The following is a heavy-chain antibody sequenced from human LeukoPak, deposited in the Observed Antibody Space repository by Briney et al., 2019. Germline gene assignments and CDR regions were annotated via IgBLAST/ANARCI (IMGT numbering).Heavy chain of an antibody. Sequence: SETLSLTCTVSGGSISSYYCSWIRQPPGKGLEWIGYIYYSGSTNYNPSLKSRVTISVDTSKNQFSLKLSSVTAADTAVYYCARRNGYSYGRFDPWGQGTLVTVSS. D-gene: IGHD5-18*01. CDR1: GGSISSYY. CDR3: ARRNGYSYGRFDP. CDR2: IYYSGST. J-gene: IGHJ5*02. V-gene: IGHV4-59*08.